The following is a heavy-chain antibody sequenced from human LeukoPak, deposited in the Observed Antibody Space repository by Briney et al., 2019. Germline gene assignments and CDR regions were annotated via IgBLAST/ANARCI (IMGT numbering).Heavy chain of an antibody. CDR1: GYTFTSYY. J-gene: IGHJ5*02. D-gene: IGHD2-8*01. V-gene: IGHV1-46*01. Sequence: ASVKVSCKASGYTFTSYYMHWVRQAPGQGLEWMGIINPSGGSTSYAQKSQGRVTMTRDTSTSTVYMELSSLRSEDTAVYYCAREGADIVLMVYAIHSNWFDPWGQGTLVTVSS. CDR2: INPSGGST. CDR3: AREGADIVLMVYAIHSNWFDP.